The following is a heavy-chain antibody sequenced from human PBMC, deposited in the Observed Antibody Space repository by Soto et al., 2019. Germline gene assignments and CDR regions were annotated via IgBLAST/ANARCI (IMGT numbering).Heavy chain of an antibody. CDR1: GGSISSSIYY. CDR2: SYYSGIT. D-gene: IGHD2-2*01. J-gene: IGHJ6*02. V-gene: IGHV4-39*01. Sequence: SETLSLTCTVSGGSISSSIYYWGWLRQPPGKGREWIGSSYYSGITYDNPSLKSRVTVSVDTSKNQFSLQLSSVTAADTAVYYRARHPPTPPKTRVGYCSSTSCFPPPGMDVWGQGTTVTVSS. CDR3: ARHPPTPPKTRVGYCSSTSCFPPPGMDV.